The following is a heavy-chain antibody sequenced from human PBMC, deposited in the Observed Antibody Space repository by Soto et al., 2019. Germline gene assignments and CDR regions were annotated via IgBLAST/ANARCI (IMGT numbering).Heavy chain of an antibody. J-gene: IGHJ4*02. CDR2: IYSSGTT. CDR3: ARGMTYSSAWPYFDN. CDR1: GGSMSGYY. D-gene: IGHD6-19*01. V-gene: IGHV4-59*01. Sequence: QVQLHESGPGLMKPSETLSLTCTVSGGSMSGYYWNWMRQPPGQGLEWIGYIYSSGTTIYNPSLDSRLTMSIDTSKNQFSLNLNSVTAADTAVYYCARGMTYSSAWPYFDNWGQGTQVTVSS.